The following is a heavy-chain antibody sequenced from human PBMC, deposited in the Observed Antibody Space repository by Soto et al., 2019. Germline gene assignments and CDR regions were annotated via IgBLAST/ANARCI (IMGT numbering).Heavy chain of an antibody. V-gene: IGHV1-69*01. Sequence: QVQLVQSGSEVKMPGSSVKVSCKTSGGTFSRHAINWVRQAPGQGLEWMGGIIPMFGTTNYAQKFKGRVTICVDESTSTAFMELITLRSEDAAVYYCARAAIHGLSWYFWFDPWGQGTLVTVSS. D-gene: IGHD6-13*01. CDR2: IIPMFGTT. CDR3: ARAAIHGLSWYFWFDP. J-gene: IGHJ5*02. CDR1: GGTFSRHA.